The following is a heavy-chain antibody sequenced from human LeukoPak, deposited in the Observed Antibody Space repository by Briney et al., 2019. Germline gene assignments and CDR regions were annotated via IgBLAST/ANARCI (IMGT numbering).Heavy chain of an antibody. J-gene: IGHJ3*02. CDR3: ARDLDNGSYEAFDI. CDR2: IIPIFGTA. Sequence: ASVKVSCKASGGTFSSYAISWVRQAPGQGLEWMGGIIPIFGTANYAQKFQGRVTITTDESTSTAYMELSSLRSEDTAVYCCARDLDNGSYEAFDIWGQGTMVTVSS. D-gene: IGHD1-26*01. CDR1: GGTFSSYA. V-gene: IGHV1-69*05.